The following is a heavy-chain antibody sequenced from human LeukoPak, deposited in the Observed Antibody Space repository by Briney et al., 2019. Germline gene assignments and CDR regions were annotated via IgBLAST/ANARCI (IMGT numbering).Heavy chain of an antibody. CDR1: GASISSSSYY. CDR2: VYYRGST. J-gene: IGHJ4*02. V-gene: IGHV4-39*01. CDR3: ARRGRGSYTSIDY. D-gene: IGHD1-26*01. Sequence: TSETLSLTCTVSGASISSSSYYWGWIRQPPGKGLEWIGSVYYRGSTYYNPSLKRRVTISVDTSKNQFSLKLSSVTAADTAVYYCARRGRGSYTSIDYWGQGTLVTVSS.